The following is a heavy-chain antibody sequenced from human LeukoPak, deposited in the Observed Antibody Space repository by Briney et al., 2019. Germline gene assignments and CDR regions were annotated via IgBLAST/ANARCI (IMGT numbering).Heavy chain of an antibody. CDR1: GGTFSSYA. D-gene: IGHD4-11*01. Sequence: GASVKVSCKASGGTFSSYAISWVRQAPGQGPEWMGGIIPIFGTANYAQKFQGRVTITADESTSTAYMELSSLRSEDTAVYYCASFAGNYSPDVWGQGTTVTVSS. V-gene: IGHV1-69*13. CDR3: ASFAGNYSPDV. CDR2: IIPIFGTA. J-gene: IGHJ6*02.